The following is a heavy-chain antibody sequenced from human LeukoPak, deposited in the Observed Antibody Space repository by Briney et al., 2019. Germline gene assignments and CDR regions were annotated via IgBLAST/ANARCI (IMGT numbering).Heavy chain of an antibody. CDR1: GGSISNKNW. V-gene: IGHV4-4*02. CDR2: IYHSGST. Sequence: SGTLSLTCAVSGGSISNKNWWSWVRQPPGKGLEWIGYIYHSGSTYYNPSLKSRVTISVDRSKNQFSLKLSSVTAADTAVYYCARDYGIDRAFDIWGQGTMVTVSS. J-gene: IGHJ3*02. D-gene: IGHD4-17*01. CDR3: ARDYGIDRAFDI.